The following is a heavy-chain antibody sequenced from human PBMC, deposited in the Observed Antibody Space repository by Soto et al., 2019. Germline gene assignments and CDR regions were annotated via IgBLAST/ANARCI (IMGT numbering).Heavy chain of an antibody. CDR3: ARDIAAAGTIYYGMDV. D-gene: IGHD6-13*01. CDR1: GYTFTGYY. Sequence: QVQLVQSGAEVKKPGASVKVSCKASGYTFTGYYMHWVRQAPGQGLEWMGWINPNSGGTNYAQKFQGWVTMTRDTSISTAYMELSRLRSDDTDVYYCARDIAAAGTIYYGMDVWGQGTTVTVSS. V-gene: IGHV1-2*04. J-gene: IGHJ6*02. CDR2: INPNSGGT.